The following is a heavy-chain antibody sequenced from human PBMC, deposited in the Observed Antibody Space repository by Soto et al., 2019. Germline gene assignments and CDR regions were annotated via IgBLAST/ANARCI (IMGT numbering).Heavy chain of an antibody. CDR3: ARGPPVYAPYGHNWFDP. Sequence: EVQLVETGGGLIQPGGSLRLSCAASGFTVSSNYMSWVRQAPGKGLEWVSVIYSGGSTYYADSVKGRFTISRDNSKNTLYLQMNSLRAEDTAVYYCARGPPVYAPYGHNWFDPWGQGTLVTVSS. D-gene: IGHD2-2*01. J-gene: IGHJ5*02. CDR2: IYSGGST. V-gene: IGHV3-53*02. CDR1: GFTVSSNY.